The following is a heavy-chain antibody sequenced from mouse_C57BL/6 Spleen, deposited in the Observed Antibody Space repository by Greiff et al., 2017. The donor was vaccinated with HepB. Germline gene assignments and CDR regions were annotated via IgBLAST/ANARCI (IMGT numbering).Heavy chain of an antibody. V-gene: IGHV1-72*01. D-gene: IGHD1-1*01. Sequence: VQLQQSGAELVKPGASVKLSCKASGYTFTSYWMHWVKQRPGRGLEWIGRIDPNSGGTKYNEKFKSKATLTVDKPSSTAYMQLSSLTTEDSAVYDWGRLIYYGSSYVGYFDYWGQGTTLTVSS. CDR1: GYTFTSYW. CDR3: GRLIYYGSSYVGYFDY. CDR2: IDPNSGGT. J-gene: IGHJ2*01.